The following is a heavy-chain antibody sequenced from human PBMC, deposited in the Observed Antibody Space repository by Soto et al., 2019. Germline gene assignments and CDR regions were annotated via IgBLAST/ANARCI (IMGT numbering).Heavy chain of an antibody. V-gene: IGHV1-18*04. CDR3: ASYRGQWLPRDGMDV. CDR1: GYTFNSYG. Sequence: ASVKVSCKASGYTFNSYGISWVRQAPGQGLEWMGWISAYNGNTNYAQKLQGRVTMTTDTSTSTAYMELRSLRSDDTAVYYCASYRGQWLPRDGMDVWGQGTTVTVSS. D-gene: IGHD6-19*01. CDR2: ISAYNGNT. J-gene: IGHJ6*02.